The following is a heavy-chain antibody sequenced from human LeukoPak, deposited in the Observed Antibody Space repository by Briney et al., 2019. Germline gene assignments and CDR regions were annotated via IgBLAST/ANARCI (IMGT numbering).Heavy chain of an antibody. CDR2: IYYSGST. CDR1: GGSISSYY. CDR3: ARLSGYDGMVCDY. V-gene: IGHV4-59*01. J-gene: IGHJ4*02. D-gene: IGHD5-12*01. Sequence: SETVSLTCTVSGGSISSYYWSWIRQPPGKGLEWIGYIYYSGSTNYNPSLKSRVTISVDTSKNQFSLKLSSVTAADTAVYYCARLSGYDGMVCDYWGQGTLVTVSS.